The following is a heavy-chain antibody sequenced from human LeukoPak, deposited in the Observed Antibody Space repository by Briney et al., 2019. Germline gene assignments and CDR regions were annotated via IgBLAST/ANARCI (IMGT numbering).Heavy chain of an antibody. CDR2: ISSSSSYI. CDR1: GFTFSSYA. D-gene: IGHD6-19*01. J-gene: IGHJ4*02. CDR3: ASRVGGSG. V-gene: IGHV3-21*01. Sequence: PGGSLRLSCAASGFTFSSYAMSWARQAPGKGLEWVSSISSSSSYIYYADSVKGRFTISRDNAKNSLYLQMNSLRAEDTAVYYCASRVGGSGWGQGTLVTVSS.